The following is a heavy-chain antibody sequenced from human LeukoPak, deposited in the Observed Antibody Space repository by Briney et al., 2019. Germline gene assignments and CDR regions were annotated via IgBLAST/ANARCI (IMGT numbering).Heavy chain of an antibody. D-gene: IGHD3-9*01. CDR3: AREGSPRGYDILTGSYAFDI. CDR1: GVSISSYY. V-gene: IGHV4-59*01. CDR2: IYYIVST. Sequence: SETLSLTCTVSGVSISSYYWSWIRQPPGKGLEWIGYIYYIVSTNYNPSLKSRVTISVDTSKNQFSLKLSSVTAADTAVYYCAREGSPRGYDILTGSYAFDIWGQGTMVTVSS. J-gene: IGHJ3*02.